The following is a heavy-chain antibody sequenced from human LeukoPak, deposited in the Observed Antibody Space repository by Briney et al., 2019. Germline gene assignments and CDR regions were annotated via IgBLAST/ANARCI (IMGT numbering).Heavy chain of an antibody. CDR1: GFTVSRND. D-gene: IGHD3-10*01. J-gene: IGHJ4*02. Sequence: GSLSLSCAASGFTVSRNDMSWVRPAPGKGLEWVSVIYSGGSSFYADSVKGRFSISRDKSKNTIFLQMNSLRAEDMAVYYCARGGDPVYFDDWGQGTLVTVSS. CDR3: ARGGDPVYFDD. CDR2: IYSGGSS. V-gene: IGHV3-66*01.